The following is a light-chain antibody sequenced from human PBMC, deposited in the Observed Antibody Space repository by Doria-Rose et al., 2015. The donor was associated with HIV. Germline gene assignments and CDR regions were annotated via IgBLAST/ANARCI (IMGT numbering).Light chain of an antibody. CDR2: DGS. CDR1: QSFSSTY. V-gene: IGKV3-20*01. J-gene: IGKJ1*01. CDR3: HQYGTSWT. Sequence: TQSPGTLSLSPGERATLSCRASQSFSSTYLAWYQQKPGQAPSLPIYDGSTRATDIQDRFSASGSGTDFTLAINRLEPEDCALYYCHQYGTSWTFGQGTKVE.